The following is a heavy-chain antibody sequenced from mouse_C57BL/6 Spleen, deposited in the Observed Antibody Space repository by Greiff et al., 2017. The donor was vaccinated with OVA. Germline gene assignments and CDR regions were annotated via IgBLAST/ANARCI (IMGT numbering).Heavy chain of an antibody. CDR2: IGPGSGST. D-gene: IGHD2-1*01. V-gene: IGHV1-77*01. CDR3: AETIYYGNYGAMDY. CDR1: GYTFTDYY. J-gene: IGHJ4*01. Sequence: QVHVKQSGAELVKPGASVKISCKASGYTFTDYYINWVKQRPGQGLEWIGKIGPGSGSTYYNEKFKGKATLTADKSSSTAYMQLSSLTSEDSAVYFCAETIYYGNYGAMDYWGQGTSVTVSS.